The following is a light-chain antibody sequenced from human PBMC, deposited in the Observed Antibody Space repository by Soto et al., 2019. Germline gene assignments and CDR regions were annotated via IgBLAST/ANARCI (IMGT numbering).Light chain of an antibody. CDR2: EVS. V-gene: IGLV2-11*01. CDR1: SSDVGDSNY. J-gene: IGLJ2*01. Sequence: QSALTQPRSVSGSPGKSVTISCTGTSSDVGDSNYVSWYQQHPGKSPKFIIYEVSKRPSGVPDRFSGSKSGNTASLTISWLQAEDEADYYCCSYAGTYTVVFGGGTQLTVL. CDR3: CSYAGTYTVV.